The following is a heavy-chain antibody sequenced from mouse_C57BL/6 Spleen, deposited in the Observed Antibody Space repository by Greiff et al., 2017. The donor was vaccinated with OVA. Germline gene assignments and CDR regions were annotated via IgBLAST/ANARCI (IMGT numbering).Heavy chain of an antibody. V-gene: IGHV5-17*01. CDR2: ISSGSSTI. CDR3: ARNGFYEMDD. CDR1: GFTFSDYG. J-gene: IGHJ4*01. Sequence: VQLQQSGGGLVKPGGSLKLSCAASGFTFSDYGMHWVRQAPEKGLEWVAYISSGSSTIYYADTVKGRFTISRDNAKNTLFLHMTSLRSEDTAMYYCARNGFYEMDDWGKGTSVTVSA.